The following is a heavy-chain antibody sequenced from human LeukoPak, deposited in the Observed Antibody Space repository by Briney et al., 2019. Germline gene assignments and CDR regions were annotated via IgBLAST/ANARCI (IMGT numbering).Heavy chain of an antibody. D-gene: IGHD5-18*01. CDR3: ARELGYSYGQRVVY. J-gene: IGHJ4*02. CDR1: GFTLSSYG. CDR2: IWYDGSNK. Sequence: PGGSLRLSCAASGFTLSSYGMHWVRQAPGKGLEWVAVIWYDGSNKYYADSVKGRFTISRGNSKNTLYLQMNSLRTEDTAVYYCARELGYSYGQRVVYWGQGTLVTVSS. V-gene: IGHV3-33*01.